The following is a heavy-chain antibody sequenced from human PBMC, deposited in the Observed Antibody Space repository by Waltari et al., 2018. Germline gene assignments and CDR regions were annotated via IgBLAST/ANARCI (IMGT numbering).Heavy chain of an antibody. V-gene: IGHV3-30-3*01. J-gene: IGHJ6*02. Sequence: QVQLVESGGGVVQPGRSLRLSCAASGFTFSSYAMHWVRQAPGTGLEWVAVISYDGSNKYYADSVKGRFTISRDNSKNTLYLQMNSLRAEDTAVYYCATTYSYGLAYYYYGMDVWGQGTTVTVSS. CDR2: ISYDGSNK. CDR1: GFTFSSYA. CDR3: ATTYSYGLAYYYYGMDV. D-gene: IGHD5-18*01.